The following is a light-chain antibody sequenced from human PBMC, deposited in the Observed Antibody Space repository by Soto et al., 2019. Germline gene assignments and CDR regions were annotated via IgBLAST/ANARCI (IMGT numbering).Light chain of an antibody. CDR3: QQRGSWPQYT. CDR2: DTT. CDR1: QSVSNY. Sequence: ENVLTQSPATLSLSPGERATLSCRASQSVSNYLSWYQQKPGQAPRLLIYDTTNRATGIPARFSGSGSGTDFTITISGLEPEDFAVYYCQQRGSWPQYTFGGGTKVDIK. V-gene: IGKV3-11*01. J-gene: IGKJ4*01.